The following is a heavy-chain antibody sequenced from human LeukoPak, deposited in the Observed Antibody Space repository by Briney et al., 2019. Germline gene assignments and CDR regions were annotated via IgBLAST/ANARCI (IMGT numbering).Heavy chain of an antibody. CDR3: ARFAYYSSGWYWKGWFDP. V-gene: IGHV4-34*01. D-gene: IGHD6-19*01. CDR1: GGSFSGYY. Sequence: SETLSLTCAVYGGSFSGYYWSWIRQPPGKGLEWIGEINHSGSTNYNPSLKSRVTISVDTSKNQFSLKLSSVTAADTAVYYCARFAYYSSGWYWKGWFDPWGQGTLVTVSS. CDR2: INHSGST. J-gene: IGHJ5*02.